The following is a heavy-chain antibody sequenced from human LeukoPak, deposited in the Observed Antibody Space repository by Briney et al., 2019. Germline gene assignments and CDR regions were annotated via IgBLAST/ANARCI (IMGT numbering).Heavy chain of an antibody. V-gene: IGHV1-8*01. CDR3: ARGLSTILTLPLGY. D-gene: IGHD5/OR15-5a*01. Sequence: ASVKVSCKASGYTFTSYDINWVRQATGQGLEWMGWMNPNSGNTGYAQKFQGRVTMTRNTSISTAYMELSSLRSEDTAVYYCARGLSTILTLPLGYWGQGTLVTVSS. J-gene: IGHJ4*02. CDR2: MNPNSGNT. CDR1: GYTFTSYD.